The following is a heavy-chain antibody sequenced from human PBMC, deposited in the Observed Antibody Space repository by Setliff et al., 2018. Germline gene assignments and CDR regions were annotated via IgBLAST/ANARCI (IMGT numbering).Heavy chain of an antibody. Sequence: PPGGSLRLSCTASGFSYSNCWVSWVRQAPGKGLEWLASINPHASEKYYVDSVRGRFTISRDNAKNSLSLQMNSLRTEDTAVYYCFGAGTCSYWGQGALVTVSS. V-gene: IGHV3-7*01. CDR1: GFSYSNCW. D-gene: IGHD3-10*01. CDR3: FGAGTCSY. CDR2: INPHASEK. J-gene: IGHJ4*02.